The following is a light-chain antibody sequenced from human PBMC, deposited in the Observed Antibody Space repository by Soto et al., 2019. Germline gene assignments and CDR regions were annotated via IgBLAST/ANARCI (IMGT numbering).Light chain of an antibody. J-gene: IGKJ3*01. V-gene: IGKV1-27*01. CDR1: QGISNY. CDR2: TAC. Sequence: DIQMTQSPSSLSASVGDRVTITCRASQGISNYLAWYQQKPGKVPNLLIYTACTLQSGVPSRFSGSGSGTDFTLTISSLQPEDVASYYCQQNNSAPPFTFGPGTKVDIK. CDR3: QQNNSAPPFT.